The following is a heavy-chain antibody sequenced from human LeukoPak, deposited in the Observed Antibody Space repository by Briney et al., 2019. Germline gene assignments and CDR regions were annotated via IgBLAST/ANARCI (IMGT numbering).Heavy chain of an antibody. J-gene: IGHJ3*02. V-gene: IGHV4-38-2*01. Sequence: PSETLSLTCAVSGYSISSGYYWGWIRQPPGKGLEWIGSIYHSGSTYYSPSLKSRVTISVDTSKNQFSLKLSSVTAADTAVYYSAGSTDYDFWSGPDAFDIWGQGTMVTVSS. CDR3: AGSTDYDFWSGPDAFDI. D-gene: IGHD3-3*01. CDR1: GYSISSGYY. CDR2: IYHSGST.